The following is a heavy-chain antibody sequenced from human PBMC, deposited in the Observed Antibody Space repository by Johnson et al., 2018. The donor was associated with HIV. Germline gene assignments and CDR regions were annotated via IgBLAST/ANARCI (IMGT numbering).Heavy chain of an antibody. J-gene: IGHJ3*02. Sequence: VQLVESGGGLVKPGGSLKVSCAASGFTFSNVWMHWVRQAPGKGLEWVGRLKSRTDGETADYAAPVKGRFTISRDDSKNMLYLQINSLRTEDTGVYYCTTVTSWYGAITFDIWGQGTMVTVPS. CDR3: TTVTSWYGAITFDI. V-gene: IGHV3-15*05. D-gene: IGHD3-10*01. CDR2: LKSRTDGETA. CDR1: GFTFSNVW.